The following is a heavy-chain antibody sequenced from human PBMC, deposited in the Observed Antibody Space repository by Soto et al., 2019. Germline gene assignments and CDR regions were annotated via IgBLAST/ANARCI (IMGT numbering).Heavy chain of an antibody. Sequence: QVQLQESGPGLVKPSQTLSLTCTVSGGSISSGGYYWSWIRQHPGKGLEWIGYIYYSGSTYYNPSLKSRVTISVDTSKNQFSLKLSSVTAADTAVYYCARDVHLYYYYGMDVWGQGTTVTVSS. V-gene: IGHV4-31*03. CDR3: ARDVHLYYYYGMDV. CDR1: GGSISSGGYY. CDR2: IYYSGST. J-gene: IGHJ6*02.